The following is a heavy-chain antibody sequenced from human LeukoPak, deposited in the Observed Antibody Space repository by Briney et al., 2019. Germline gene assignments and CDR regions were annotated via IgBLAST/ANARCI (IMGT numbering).Heavy chain of an antibody. V-gene: IGHV3-15*01. J-gene: IGHJ4*02. D-gene: IGHD3-10*01. CDR1: GFPFSNAW. Sequence: GGCLRLSCAASGFPFSNAWMSWVRHAPGGGRGWVGRVKSKSEGGKTDYSAPVQGRFSISRGDSETTLYLQMNGLNTADTAVYYCSTVSPYYGSGTTYPDCWGKGTLVVASS. CDR2: VKSKSEGGKT. CDR3: STVSPYYGSGTTYPDC.